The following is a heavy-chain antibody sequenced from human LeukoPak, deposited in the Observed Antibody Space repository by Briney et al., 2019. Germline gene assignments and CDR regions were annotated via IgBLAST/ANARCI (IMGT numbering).Heavy chain of an antibody. CDR3: ARVKVWFGEGEGESYMDV. V-gene: IGHV4-38-2*02. CDR2: IYHNGST. CDR1: GYSISSGYY. Sequence: SETLSLTRTVSGYSISSGYYWGWIRQPPGKGLEWIGSIYHNGSTYYNPSLKSRVTISVDTSKNQFSLKLSSVTAADTAVYYCARVKVWFGEGEGESYMDVWGQGTTVTVSS. D-gene: IGHD3-10*01. J-gene: IGHJ6*02.